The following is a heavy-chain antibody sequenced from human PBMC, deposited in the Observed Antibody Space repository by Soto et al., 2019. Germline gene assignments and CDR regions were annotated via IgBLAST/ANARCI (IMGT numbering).Heavy chain of an antibody. Sequence: EVQLLESGGGLVQPGGSLRLSCAASGFTFSSYAMSWVRQAPGQGLEWVSAISGSGGSTYYADSVKGRFTISRDNSKNTLYLQMNGLRAEDTAVYYCAKHAMVRGVTAGWFDPWGQGTLVTVSS. D-gene: IGHD3-10*01. J-gene: IGHJ5*02. CDR1: GFTFSSYA. V-gene: IGHV3-23*01. CDR2: ISGSGGST. CDR3: AKHAMVRGVTAGWFDP.